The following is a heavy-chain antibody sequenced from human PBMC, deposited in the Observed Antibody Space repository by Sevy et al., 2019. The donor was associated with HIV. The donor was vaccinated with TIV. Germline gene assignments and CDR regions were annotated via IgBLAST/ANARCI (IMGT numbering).Heavy chain of an antibody. CDR3: AKENLSGYS. V-gene: IGHV3-23*01. CDR2: ISGSGGST. CDR1: GFTFSGYV. Sequence: GGSLRLSCTASGFTFSGYVMSWVRQAPGKGLEWVSTISGSGGSTYYADSVKGRFSISRDNSRKTVYLQMNSLRAEDSAIYYCAKENLSGYSWGQGTLVTVSS. D-gene: IGHD3-22*01. J-gene: IGHJ5*02.